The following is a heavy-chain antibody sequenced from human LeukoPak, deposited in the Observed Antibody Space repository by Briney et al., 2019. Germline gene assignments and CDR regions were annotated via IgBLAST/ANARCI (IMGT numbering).Heavy chain of an antibody. Sequence: PGGSLRLSCAASGFTFSSYGMHWVRQAPGKGLEWVAVISYDGSNKYYADSVKGRFTISRDNSKNTLYLQMNSLRAEDTAVYYCAREARETGIDYWGQGTLVTVSS. CDR1: GFTFSSYG. CDR2: ISYDGSNK. J-gene: IGHJ4*02. V-gene: IGHV3-30*19. CDR3: AREARETGIDY. D-gene: IGHD1-1*01.